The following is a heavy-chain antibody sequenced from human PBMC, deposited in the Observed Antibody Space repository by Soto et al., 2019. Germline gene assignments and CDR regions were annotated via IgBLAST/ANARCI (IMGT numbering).Heavy chain of an antibody. D-gene: IGHD3-10*01. CDR1: GGSMSRGDYY. J-gene: IGHJ3*01. CDR2: IYHTGST. Sequence: SETLSLTCTVSGGSMSRGDYYWSWIRQPPGKGLEWIGFIYHTGSTYYSPSLKNRVAISVDTSKNQFSLKLSSVTAADTAVYFFAGDPLYNYGVFPHVFNFWGQGTRVT. CDR3: AGDPLYNYGVFPHVFNF. V-gene: IGHV4-30-4*01.